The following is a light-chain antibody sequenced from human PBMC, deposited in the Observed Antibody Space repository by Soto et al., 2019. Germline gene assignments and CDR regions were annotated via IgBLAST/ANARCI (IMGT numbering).Light chain of an antibody. CDR2: LGS. Sequence: DIVMTQSPLSLPVTPGEPASISCRSSQTLLHSSGYYYLDWYLQKPGQSPQLLIYLGSSRASGVPDRFSGSGSGTDFTLKISRVEAEDVGVYYCMQALQTPVTFGPGTKEDI. CDR1: QTLLHSSGYYY. V-gene: IGKV2-28*01. J-gene: IGKJ3*01. CDR3: MQALQTPVT.